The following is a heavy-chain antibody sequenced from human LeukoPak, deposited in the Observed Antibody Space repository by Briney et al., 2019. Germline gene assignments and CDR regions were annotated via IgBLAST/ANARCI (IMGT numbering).Heavy chain of an antibody. CDR1: GFTFSSYA. CDR3: AKETSSSFDY. J-gene: IGHJ4*02. CDR2: ISNSGGST. D-gene: IGHD6-6*01. Sequence: GGSLRLSCAASGFTFSSYAMNWVRQAPGKGLEWVSGISNSGGSTYYADSVKGRFTISRDNSKNTLYLQMNSLRAEDTAVYYCAKETSSSFDYWGQGTLVTVSS. V-gene: IGHV3-23*01.